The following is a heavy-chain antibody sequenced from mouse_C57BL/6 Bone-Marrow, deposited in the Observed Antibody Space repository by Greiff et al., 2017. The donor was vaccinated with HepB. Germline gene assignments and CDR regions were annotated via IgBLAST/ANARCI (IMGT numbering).Heavy chain of an antibody. J-gene: IGHJ1*03. V-gene: IGHV15-2*01. D-gene: IGHD2-1*01. CDR2: ILPSIGRT. CDR3: ARGGGNYGYFDV. CDR1: EEDGGPSGY. Sequence: ERRGRGAGGERAGEEGEEDGGPSGYMGWGRGRRGDGFEGRCGILPSIGRTIYGEKFEDKATLDADTLSNTAYLELNSLTSEDSAIYYCARGGGNYGYFDVWGTGTTVTVSS.